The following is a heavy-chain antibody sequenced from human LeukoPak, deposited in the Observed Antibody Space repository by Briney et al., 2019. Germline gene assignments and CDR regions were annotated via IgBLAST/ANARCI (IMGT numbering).Heavy chain of an antibody. J-gene: IGHJ5*02. Sequence: ASVKVSCKASNYTFTSYGVSWVRQAPGQGLEWMGWIIPYNGNTKYAQKFQGRVTMTTDTSTSTAYMELRSLRSDDTAVYYCASRGFGDFDPWGQGTLVTVSS. CDR1: NYTFTSYG. V-gene: IGHV1-18*01. D-gene: IGHD3-10*01. CDR3: ASRGFGDFDP. CDR2: IIPYNGNT.